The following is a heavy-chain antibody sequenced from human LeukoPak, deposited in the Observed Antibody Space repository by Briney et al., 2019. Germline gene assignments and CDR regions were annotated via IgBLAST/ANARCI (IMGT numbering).Heavy chain of an antibody. Sequence: ASVKVSCKVSGYTLTELSMHWVRQAPGKGLEWMGGFDPEDGETIYAQKFQGRVTMTEDTSTDTAYMELSSLRSEDTAVYYCATGGYSYGSPLNYYYYMDVWGKGTTVTVPS. CDR3: ATGGYSYGSPLNYYYYMDV. J-gene: IGHJ6*03. D-gene: IGHD5-18*01. CDR2: FDPEDGET. CDR1: GYTLTELS. V-gene: IGHV1-24*01.